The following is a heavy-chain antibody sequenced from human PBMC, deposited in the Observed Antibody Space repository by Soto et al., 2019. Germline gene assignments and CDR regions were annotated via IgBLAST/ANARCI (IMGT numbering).Heavy chain of an antibody. D-gene: IGHD6-19*01. CDR2: IIPNLGRT. V-gene: IGHV1-69*08. CDR3: ARGYSSGWPDYYYYYMDV. J-gene: IGHJ6*03. CDR1: GGTFSSYT. Sequence: GASVKVSCKASGGTFSSYTISWVRQAPGQGLEWMGRIIPNLGRTNYAQKFQGRVTMTRDKSISTAYMELSRLRSDDTAVYYCARGYSSGWPDYYYYYMDVWGKGTTVTVSS.